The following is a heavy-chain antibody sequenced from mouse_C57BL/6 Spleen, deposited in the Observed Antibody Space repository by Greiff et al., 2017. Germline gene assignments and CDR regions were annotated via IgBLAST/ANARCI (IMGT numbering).Heavy chain of an antibody. CDR1: GFTFSDYG. J-gene: IGHJ1*03. V-gene: IGHV5-17*01. CDR2: ISSGSSTI. Sequence: EVMLVESGGGLVKPGGSLKLSCAASGFTFSDYGMHWVRQAPEKGLEWVAYISSGSSTIYYADTVKGRFTISRDNAKNTLFLQMTSLRSEDTAMYYCAREVVATRYFGVWGTGTTVTVAS. CDR3: AREVVATRYFGV. D-gene: IGHD1-1*01.